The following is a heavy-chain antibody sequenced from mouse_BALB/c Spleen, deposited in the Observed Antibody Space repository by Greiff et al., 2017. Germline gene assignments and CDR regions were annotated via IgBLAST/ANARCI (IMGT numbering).Heavy chain of an antibody. Sequence: VQLQQPGAELVRPGASVKLSCKASGYTFTSYWINWVKQRPGQGLEWIGNIYPSDSYTNYNQKFKDKATLTVDKSSSTAYMQLSSPTSEDSAVYYCTRWDYGYYFDYWGQGTTLTVSS. CDR2: IYPSDSYT. J-gene: IGHJ2*01. CDR3: TRWDYGYYFDY. D-gene: IGHD1-1*01. CDR1: GYTFTSYW. V-gene: IGHV1-69*02.